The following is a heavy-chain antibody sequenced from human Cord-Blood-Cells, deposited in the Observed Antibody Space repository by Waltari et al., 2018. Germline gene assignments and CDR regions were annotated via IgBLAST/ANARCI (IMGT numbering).Heavy chain of an antibody. D-gene: IGHD4-4*01. Sequence: QVQLVQSGAEVKKPGASVKVSCKASGYTFTSYDINWVRQATGQGLEWMGCVNPNSGNTGYAQKFQGRVTMTRNTSISTAYMELSSLRSEDTAVYYCARDYSNYFAFDIWGQGTMVTVSS. J-gene: IGHJ3*02. V-gene: IGHV1-8*01. CDR3: ARDYSNYFAFDI. CDR1: GYTFTSYD. CDR2: VNPNSGNT.